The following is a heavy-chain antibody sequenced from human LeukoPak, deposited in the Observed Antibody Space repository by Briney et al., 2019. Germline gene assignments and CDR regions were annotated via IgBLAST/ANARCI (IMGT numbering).Heavy chain of an antibody. Sequence: GASLQISCKGSGYSFTSYWIGWGRQLPGKGLEWMGIIYPGDSDTRYSPSFQGQVTISADKSISTAYLQWSSLKASDTAMYYCARQYKRWLQYFDYWGQGTLVTVSS. J-gene: IGHJ4*02. V-gene: IGHV5-51*01. D-gene: IGHD5-24*01. CDR2: IYPGDSDT. CDR1: GYSFTSYW. CDR3: ARQYKRWLQYFDY.